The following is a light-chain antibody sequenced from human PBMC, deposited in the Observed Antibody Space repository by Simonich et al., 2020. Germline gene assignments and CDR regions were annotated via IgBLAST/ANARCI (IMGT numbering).Light chain of an antibody. J-gene: IGLJ2*01. V-gene: IGLV4-69*01. CDR2: LNSDGSH. CDR1: SGHSSYA. CDR3: QTWGTGIVV. Sequence: QLVLTQSPSASASLGASVKLTCTLSSGHSSYAIAWPQQQQEKGPRYLMKLNSDGSHSKGDGIPDRFSGSSSGAERYLTIASLQSEDEADYYCQTWGTGIVVFGGGTKLTVL.